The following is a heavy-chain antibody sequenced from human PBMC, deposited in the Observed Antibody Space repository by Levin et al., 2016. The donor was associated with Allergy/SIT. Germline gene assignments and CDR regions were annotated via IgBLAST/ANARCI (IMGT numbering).Heavy chain of an antibody. CDR3: AKAAYSYGMKNSLDF. CDR1: GLNFGDYG. V-gene: IGHV3-30*18. J-gene: IGHJ4*02. CDR2: TSYDGSKK. D-gene: IGHD3-16*01. Sequence: GESLKISCTVSGLNFGDYGMHWVRQAPGKGLEWVAVTSYDGSKKYYADSVRGRFSISRDNSKSTLYLQMDSLRAEDTAVYYCAKAAYSYGMKNSLDFWGQGTLAIVSS.